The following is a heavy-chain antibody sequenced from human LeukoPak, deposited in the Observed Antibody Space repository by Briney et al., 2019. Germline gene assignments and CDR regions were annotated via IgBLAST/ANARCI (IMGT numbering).Heavy chain of an antibody. CDR1: GGSISSSSHS. D-gene: IGHD2-2*01. J-gene: IGHJ6*02. V-gene: IGHV4-39*01. CDR2: ISYSGST. Sequence: SETLSLTCTVSGGSISSSSHSWGWIRQPPGKGLECIGSISYSGSTYYNPSLKTRVTMSVDASENQFSLKLSSVTAADSTVYYCVRIYCSSTSCYGDSYYSMDVWGQGTTVTVSS. CDR3: VRIYCSSTSCYGDSYYSMDV.